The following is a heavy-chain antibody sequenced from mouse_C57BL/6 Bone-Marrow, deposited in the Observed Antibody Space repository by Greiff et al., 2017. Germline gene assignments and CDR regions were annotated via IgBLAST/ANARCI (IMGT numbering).Heavy chain of an antibody. CDR2: INPSNGGT. V-gene: IGHV1-53*01. CDR1: GYTFTSYW. CDR3: ARCTTVVANYYAMDY. J-gene: IGHJ4*01. D-gene: IGHD1-1*01. Sequence: QVQLQQPGTELVKPGASVKLSCKASGYTFTSYWMHWVKQRPGQGLEWIGNINPSNGGTNYNEKFKSKATLTVDKSSSTAYMQLSSLTSEDSAVYYCARCTTVVANYYAMDYWGQGTSVTVSS.